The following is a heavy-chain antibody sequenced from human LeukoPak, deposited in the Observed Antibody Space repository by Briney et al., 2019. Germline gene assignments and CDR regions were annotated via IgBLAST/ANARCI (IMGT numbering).Heavy chain of an antibody. V-gene: IGHV4-39*07. CDR2: IYYSGST. D-gene: IGHD6-13*01. J-gene: IGHJ6*03. Sequence: KPSETLSLTCTVSGGSISSSSYYWGWIRQPPGKGLEWIGSIYYSGSTYYNPSLKSRVTISVDKSKNQFSLKLSSVTAADTAVYYCARVFYSSWYIHYYYMDVWGKGTTVTVSS. CDR3: ARVFYSSWYIHYYYMDV. CDR1: GGSISSSSYY.